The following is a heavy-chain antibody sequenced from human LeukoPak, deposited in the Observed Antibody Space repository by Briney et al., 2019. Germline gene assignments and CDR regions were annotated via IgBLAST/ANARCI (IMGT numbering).Heavy chain of an antibody. CDR1: GYTFTSYY. J-gene: IGHJ6*02. CDR3: ARVGTGYYYYGMDV. D-gene: IGHD6-13*01. V-gene: IGHV1-46*01. CDR2: INPSGGST. Sequence: ASVKVSCKASGYTFTSYYMHWVRQAPGQGLEWMGIINPSGGSTSYAQEFQGRVTMTRDTSTSTVYMELSSLRSEDTAEYYCARVGTGYYYYGMDVWGQGTTVTVPS.